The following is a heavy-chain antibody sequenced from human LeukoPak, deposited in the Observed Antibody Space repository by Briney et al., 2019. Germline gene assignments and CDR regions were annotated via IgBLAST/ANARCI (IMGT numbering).Heavy chain of an antibody. Sequence: SETLSLTCTVSGGSVSSGSYYWSWIRQPPGKGLEWIGCIYYSGRTNYNPSLESRVTISVDTSKNQFSLNLSSVTTADTAVYYCARDGEAGTLEIDYWGQGTLVTVSS. D-gene: IGHD1/OR15-1a*01. CDR2: IYYSGRT. CDR3: ARDGEAGTLEIDY. CDR1: GGSVSSGSYY. V-gene: IGHV4-61*01. J-gene: IGHJ4*02.